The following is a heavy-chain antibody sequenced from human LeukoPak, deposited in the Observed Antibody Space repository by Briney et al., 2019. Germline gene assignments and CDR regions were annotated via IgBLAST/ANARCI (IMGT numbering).Heavy chain of an antibody. D-gene: IGHD3-3*01. Sequence: GASVKVSCKASGYTFTSFGLSWVRQAPGQGLEWMGWISAYNGNTNYAQKLQGRVTMTTDTSTSTAYMELRSLRSDDTAVYYCARDSYDFWSGYYTGRYFQHWGQGTLVTVSS. V-gene: IGHV1-18*01. J-gene: IGHJ1*01. CDR2: ISAYNGNT. CDR1: GYTFTSFG. CDR3: ARDSYDFWSGYYTGRYFQH.